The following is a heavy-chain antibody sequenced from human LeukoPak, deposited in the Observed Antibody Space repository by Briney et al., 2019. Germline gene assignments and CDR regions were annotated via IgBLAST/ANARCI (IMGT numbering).Heavy chain of an antibody. D-gene: IGHD1-26*01. J-gene: IGHJ4*02. CDR3: AKRERRNGGAFDY. Sequence: GGSLRLSCAASGFTFSSYVMGWVRQAPGKGLEWVSDISGGGDSTFYADSVKGRFTISRDASKNTLFLQMNNLRTEDTAMYYCAKRERRNGGAFDYWGQGALVTVSS. CDR1: GFTFSSYV. V-gene: IGHV3-23*01. CDR2: ISGGGDST.